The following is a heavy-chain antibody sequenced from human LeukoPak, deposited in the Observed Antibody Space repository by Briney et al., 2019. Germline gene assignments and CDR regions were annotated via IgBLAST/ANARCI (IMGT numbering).Heavy chain of an antibody. Sequence: NTSETLSLTCTVSGGSISSYYWSWIRQPPGKGLEWIGYIYYSGSTNYNPSLKSRVTISVDTSKNQFSLKLSSVTAADTAVYYCARASGDFGTLDYWGQGTLVTVSS. CDR1: GGSISSYY. CDR3: ARASGDFGTLDY. D-gene: IGHD4-17*01. CDR2: IYYSGST. J-gene: IGHJ4*02. V-gene: IGHV4-59*01.